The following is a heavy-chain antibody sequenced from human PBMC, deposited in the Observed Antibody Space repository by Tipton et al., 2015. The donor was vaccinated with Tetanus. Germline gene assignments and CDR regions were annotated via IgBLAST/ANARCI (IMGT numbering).Heavy chain of an antibody. Sequence: TLSLTCAVYGGSFSGYYWSWIRQPPGKGLEWIGEINHSGSTNYNPSLKSRVTISVDTSKNQFSLKLSSVTAADTAVYYCARGDGGRNGYFQHWGQGTLVTVSS. CDR3: ARGDGGRNGYFQH. CDR1: GGSFSGYY. V-gene: IGHV4-34*01. J-gene: IGHJ1*01. CDR2: INHSGST. D-gene: IGHD3-10*01.